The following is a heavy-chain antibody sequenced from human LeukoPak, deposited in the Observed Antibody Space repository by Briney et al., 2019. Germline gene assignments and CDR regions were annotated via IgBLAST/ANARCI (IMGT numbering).Heavy chain of an antibody. V-gene: IGHV1-2*02. J-gene: IGHJ3*02. CDR2: IKPNSGGT. Sequence: ASVKVSCKASGYTFTGYYMHWVRQAPGQGLEWMGWIKPNSGGTNYAQKFQGRVTMTRDTSISTAYMELSRLRSDDTAVYYCATLSITIFGVVPPDAFDIWGQGTMVTVSS. CDR1: GYTFTGYY. D-gene: IGHD3-3*01. CDR3: ATLSITIFGVVPPDAFDI.